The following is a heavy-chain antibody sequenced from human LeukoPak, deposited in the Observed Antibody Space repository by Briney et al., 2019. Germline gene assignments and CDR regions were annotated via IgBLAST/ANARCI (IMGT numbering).Heavy chain of an antibody. D-gene: IGHD3-3*01. V-gene: IGHV1-2*02. CDR2: INPNSGGT. Sequence: ASVKVSCKAPGYTFTGYYMHWVRQAPGKGLEWMGWINPNSGGTNYAQKFQGRVTMTRDTSISTAYMELSRLRSDDTAVYYCARDQEITIFGVGTFDYWGQGTLVTVSS. J-gene: IGHJ4*02. CDR3: ARDQEITIFGVGTFDY. CDR1: GYTFTGYY.